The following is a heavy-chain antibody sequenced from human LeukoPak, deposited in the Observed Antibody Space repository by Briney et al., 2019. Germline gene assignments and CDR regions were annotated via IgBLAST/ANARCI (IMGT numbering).Heavy chain of an antibody. Sequence: RGLEWLGRTYYRSKWYNDYALSVKSRIAINPDTSKNQFSLQLNSVTPEDTAVYYCARMEWLHEYYFGYWGQGTLVSVSS. D-gene: IGHD5-12*01. CDR3: ARMEWLHEYYFGY. J-gene: IGHJ4*02. CDR2: TYYRSKWYN. V-gene: IGHV6-1*01.